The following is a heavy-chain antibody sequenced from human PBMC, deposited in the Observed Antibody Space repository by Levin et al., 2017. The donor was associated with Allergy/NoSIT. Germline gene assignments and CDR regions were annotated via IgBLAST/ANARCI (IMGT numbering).Heavy chain of an antibody. CDR3: AKDFDTSGTAPDY. Sequence: GESLKISCAASGFTFSAYGMHWVRQAPGKGLEWLTSISYDGTNRYYADSVRGRITISRDNSKNTLSLQMARLRAEDTAVYYCAKDFDTSGTAPDYWGQGALVTVSS. J-gene: IGHJ4*02. V-gene: IGHV3-30*18. D-gene: IGHD3-22*01. CDR1: GFTFSAYG. CDR2: ISYDGTNR.